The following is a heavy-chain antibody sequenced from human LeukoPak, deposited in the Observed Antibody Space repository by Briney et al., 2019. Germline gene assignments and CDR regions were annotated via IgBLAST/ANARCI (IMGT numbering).Heavy chain of an antibody. V-gene: IGHV3-23*01. Sequence: GGSLRLSCAASGFIFSSYGMSWVRQAPGQGLEWVSGISGSVRSTYYSDSVKGRFTISKDTSKNTLYLQMNSLRAEDTAIYYCAKDQLNRFCSGGSCSITHDSWGQGTLVTVSS. D-gene: IGHD2-15*01. CDR3: AKDQLNRFCSGGSCSITHDS. CDR2: ISGSVRST. J-gene: IGHJ4*02. CDR1: GFIFSSYG.